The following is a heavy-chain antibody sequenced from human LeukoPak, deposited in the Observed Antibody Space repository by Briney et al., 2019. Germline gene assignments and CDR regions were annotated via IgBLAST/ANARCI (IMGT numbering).Heavy chain of an antibody. CDR2: ISSSSSYI. CDR1: GFTFSSYS. CDR3: ARGPSGYHNT. J-gene: IGHJ4*02. Sequence: GGSLRLSYAASGFTFSSYSINWVRQAPGKGLEWVSSISSSSSYIYYADSVKGRFTISRDNSKNTLYLQMNSLRAEDTAVYYCARGPSGYHNTGGQGTLVTVSS. D-gene: IGHD5-12*01. V-gene: IGHV3-21*01.